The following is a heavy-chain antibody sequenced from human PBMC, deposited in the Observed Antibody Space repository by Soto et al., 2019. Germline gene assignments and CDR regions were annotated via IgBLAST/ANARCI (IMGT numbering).Heavy chain of an antibody. CDR2: IYYSGST. J-gene: IGHJ4*02. CDR3: ASSPRAWKYYFDY. Sequence: PSXTXXXTXSVXXGSSSSXRXYWVWIRQPPGKGLEWIGSIYYSGSTSYNPSLKSRGTISVDTSKNQFSLSLSSVTAADTAVYYCASSPRAWKYYFDYWGQGTLVTVSS. D-gene: IGHD1-1*01. CDR1: XGSSSSXRXY. V-gene: IGHV4-39*01.